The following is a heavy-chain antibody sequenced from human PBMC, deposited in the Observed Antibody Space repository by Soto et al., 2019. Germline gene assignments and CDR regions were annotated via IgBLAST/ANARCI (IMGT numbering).Heavy chain of an antibody. J-gene: IGHJ6*02. CDR3: ARDSWGDAAGTNYYYVMDV. CDR1: GDSVSSNSAA. D-gene: IGHD6-13*01. Sequence: SHTISLTCAISGDSVSSNSAAWNWIRQSPSRGLEWLGRTYYRSKWYNDYAVSVKSRITINPDTSKNQFSLQLNSVTPEDTAVYYCARDSWGDAAGTNYYYVMDVCGQGTTVTVSS. CDR2: TYYRSKWYN. V-gene: IGHV6-1*01.